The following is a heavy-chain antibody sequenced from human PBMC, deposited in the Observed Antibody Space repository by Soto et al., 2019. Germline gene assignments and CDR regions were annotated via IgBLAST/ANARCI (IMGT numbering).Heavy chain of an antibody. CDR3: ARPPLPGYSIHFNS. J-gene: IGHJ4*02. D-gene: IGHD2-15*01. CDR2: VYPRDSDT. Sequence: RESLKISCKASGYIFIDYWIGWVRQMPGKGLEWMGIVYPRDSDTRYSPSFQGQVTISADRSTGTAFLQWLSLKASDTALYYCARPPLPGYSIHFNSWGQGTLVTVSS. CDR1: GYIFIDYW. V-gene: IGHV5-51*01.